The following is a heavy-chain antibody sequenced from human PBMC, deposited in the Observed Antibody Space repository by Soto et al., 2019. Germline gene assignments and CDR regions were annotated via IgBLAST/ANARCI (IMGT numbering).Heavy chain of an antibody. CDR2: ISGSGGST. Sequence: PGGSLRLSCAASGFTFRSYAMTWVRQAPGKGLECVSDISGSGGSTHYADPVKGRFTIPRDNSKNTLYLQMNSLRAEDAAVYYCAKPRDILTGWGQGTLVTVSS. V-gene: IGHV3-23*01. J-gene: IGHJ4*02. CDR1: GFTFRSYA. D-gene: IGHD3-9*01. CDR3: AKPRDILTG.